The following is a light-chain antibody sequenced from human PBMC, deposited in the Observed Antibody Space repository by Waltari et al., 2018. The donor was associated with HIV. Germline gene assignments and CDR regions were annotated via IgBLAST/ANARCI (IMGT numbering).Light chain of an antibody. CDR2: LGS. V-gene: IGKV2-28*01. Sequence: DIVMTQSPLSLTVTPGEPASISCRSSQSLLHSNGYNYLDWYLQKPGQSPQLLIYLGSNRASGVPERFSGSGSGTDFTLKISRVEAEDVGVYFCMQALETPLYSFGQGTKLEIK. CDR3: MQALETPLYS. CDR1: QSLLHSNGYNY. J-gene: IGKJ2*03.